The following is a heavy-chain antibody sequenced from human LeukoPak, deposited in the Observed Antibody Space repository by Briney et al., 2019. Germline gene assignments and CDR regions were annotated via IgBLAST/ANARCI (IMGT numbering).Heavy chain of an antibody. CDR1: GFTFSSYW. V-gene: IGHV3-74*01. CDR2: INGAGSSI. D-gene: IGHD4-17*01. CDR3: ARGGDYKTDY. J-gene: IGHJ4*02. Sequence: GGSLRLFCAASGFTFSSYWMHWVRHTPGKGVVWVSRINGAGSSIIYAASVKRRVTITRDNAKNTLYLQKNNPRADDTAVYYCARGGDYKTDYWGQGTLVTVSS.